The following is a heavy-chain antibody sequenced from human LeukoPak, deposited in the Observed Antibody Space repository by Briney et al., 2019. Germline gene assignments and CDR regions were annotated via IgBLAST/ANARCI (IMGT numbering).Heavy chain of an antibody. J-gene: IGHJ4*02. CDR2: ISGSGGST. CDR1: GFTFSSYA. CDR3: AKRGVVIRVVLVGFHKEAYYFES. D-gene: IGHD3/OR15-3a*01. V-gene: IGHV3-23*01. Sequence: GGSLRLSCAASGFTFSSYAMSWVRQAPGKGLEWVSAISGSGGSTYYADSVKGRFTISRDNPKNTLFLQMNSLRAEDTAVYFCAKRGVVIRVVLVGFHKEAYYFESWGQGALVTVSS.